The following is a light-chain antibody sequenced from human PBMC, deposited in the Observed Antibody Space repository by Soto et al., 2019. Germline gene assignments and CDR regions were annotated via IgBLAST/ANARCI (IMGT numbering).Light chain of an antibody. V-gene: IGLV2-8*01. Sequence: QSALTQPLSASGSPGQLVTISCSGTSSDVGGYNFVSWYQQHPGKAPKFLIYEVRKRPSGVPARFSGSKSGNTASLTISGLQAEDEADYYCSSSAGSNNYVFGTGTKLTVL. CDR3: SSSAGSNNYV. CDR1: SSDVGGYNF. CDR2: EVR. J-gene: IGLJ1*01.